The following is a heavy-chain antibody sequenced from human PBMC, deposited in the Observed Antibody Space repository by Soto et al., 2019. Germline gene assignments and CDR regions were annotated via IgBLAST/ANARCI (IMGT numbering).Heavy chain of an antibody. D-gene: IGHD6-6*01. V-gene: IGHV3-64D*06. CDR1: GFTFSRDA. CDR3: VKAGASRPYSYYGMDG. J-gene: IGHJ6*02. Sequence: GGSLRLSCSASGFTFSRDAMHWVRQPPWKGLEYVSAMNTNGGSTYYAESVKGRFTISRDNSKNTLFHQMSSLSVEDTAVYYCVKAGASRPYSYYGMDGWGHGTTDT. CDR2: MNTNGGST.